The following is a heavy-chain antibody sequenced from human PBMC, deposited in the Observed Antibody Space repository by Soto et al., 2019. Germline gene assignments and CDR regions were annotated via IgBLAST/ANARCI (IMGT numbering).Heavy chain of an antibody. CDR2: ISSNGGST. D-gene: IGHD1-26*01. V-gene: IGHV3-64D*06. CDR3: VKSQGELLVYYYYGMDV. J-gene: IGHJ6*02. CDR1: GFTFSSYA. Sequence: HPGGSLRLSCSASGFTFSSYAMHWVRQAPGKGLEYVSAISSNGGSTYYADSVKGRFTISRDNSKNTLYLQMSSLRAEDTAVYYCVKSQGELLVYYYYGMDVWGQGTTVTVSS.